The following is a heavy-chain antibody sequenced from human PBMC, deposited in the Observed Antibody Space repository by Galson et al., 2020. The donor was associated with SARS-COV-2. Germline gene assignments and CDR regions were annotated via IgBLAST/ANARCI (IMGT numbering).Heavy chain of an antibody. D-gene: IGHD5-12*01. J-gene: IGHJ4*02. Sequence: SQTLSLTCSVSGDSVSRGSYQWSWIRQPPGKGLEWIGYKYYSGTTNYKPSLKSQVTISVDTSRNQFSLKLSSVTAADTAVYYCAREGYSVGWLLDYWGQGKLGTVSS. V-gene: IGHV4-61*01. CDR3: AREGYSVGWLLDY. CDR2: KYYSGTT. CDR1: GDSVSRGSYQ.